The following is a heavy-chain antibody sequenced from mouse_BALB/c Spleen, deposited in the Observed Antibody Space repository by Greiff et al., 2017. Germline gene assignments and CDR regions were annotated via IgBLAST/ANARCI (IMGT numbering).Heavy chain of an antibody. V-gene: IGHV1S81*02. D-gene: IGHD1-1*01. CDR1: GYTFTSYW. CDR3: ARGWPTTGFAY. CDR2: INPSNGRT. J-gene: IGHJ3*01. Sequence: VQLQQPGAELVKPGASVKLSCKASGYTFTSYWMHWVKQRPGQGLEWIGEINPSNGRTNYNEKFKSKATLTVDKSSSTAYMQLSSLTSEDSAVYYCARGWPTTGFAYWGQGTLVTVSA.